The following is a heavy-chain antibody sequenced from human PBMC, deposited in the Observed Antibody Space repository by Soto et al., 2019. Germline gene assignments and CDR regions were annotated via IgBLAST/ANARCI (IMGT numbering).Heavy chain of an antibody. CDR2: SNPSGGST. J-gene: IGHJ4*02. CDR1: GYTLTSYY. D-gene: IGHD2-15*01. CDR3: ARGAMGRYCSGGSCSLDY. V-gene: IGHV1-46*01. Sequence: QVQLVQSGAEVKKPGASVKVSCKASGYTLTSYYMHWVRQAPGQGLEWMGISNPSGGSTSYAQNFRGGVTMTKDTSTSTLYMELSSLRSEDTAVYFCARGAMGRYCSGGSCSLDYWGQGTLVTVSS.